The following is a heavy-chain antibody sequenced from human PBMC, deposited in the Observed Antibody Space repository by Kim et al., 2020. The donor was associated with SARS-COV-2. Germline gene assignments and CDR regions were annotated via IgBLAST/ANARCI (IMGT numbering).Heavy chain of an antibody. J-gene: IGHJ5*02. CDR2: IFNSGSA. CDR1: GGSISSSRNY. V-gene: IGHV4-39*07. Sequence: SETLSLTCTVSGGSISSSRNYWGWIRQPPGKGLEWIGSIFNSGSAYYNPSLRSRVTISVDTSQNQFSLQARSVTAADTAVYHCATDSAYGSGGYYSLFDP. D-gene: IGHD3-22*01. CDR3: ATDSAYGSGGYYSLFDP.